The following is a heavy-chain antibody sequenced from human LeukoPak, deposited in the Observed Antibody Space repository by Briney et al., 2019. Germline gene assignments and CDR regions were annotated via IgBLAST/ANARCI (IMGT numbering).Heavy chain of an antibody. Sequence: QPGRSLRLSWAASGFTFSSYAMPWVRQAPGKGLEWVAVISYDGSNKYYADSVKGRFTISRDNSKNTLYLQMNSLRAEETAVYYCARGSRAVDGIPSWFDPWGQGTLVTVSS. J-gene: IGHJ5*02. D-gene: IGHD6-19*01. CDR3: ARGSRAVDGIPSWFDP. CDR1: GFTFSSYA. V-gene: IGHV3-30*04. CDR2: ISYDGSNK.